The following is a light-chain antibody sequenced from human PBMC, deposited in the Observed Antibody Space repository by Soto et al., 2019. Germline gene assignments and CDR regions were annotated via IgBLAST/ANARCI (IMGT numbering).Light chain of an antibody. CDR2: GAS. Sequence: EIVMTQSPATLSVSPGERATLSCRASQSVSSNLAWYQQKPGQAPRLLIYGASTRATGIPARFSGSGSGTEFPLPISSLQSEDFAVYYCQQYNNGPGTFGKGTKV. CDR1: QSVSSN. J-gene: IGKJ1*01. V-gene: IGKV3-15*01. CDR3: QQYNNGPGT.